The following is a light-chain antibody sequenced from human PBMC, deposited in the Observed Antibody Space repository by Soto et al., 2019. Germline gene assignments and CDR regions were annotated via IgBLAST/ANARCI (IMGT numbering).Light chain of an antibody. J-gene: IGKJ5*01. V-gene: IGKV1-39*01. Sequence: DMQMTQSPSSLSASVGDRVTITCRASQSISSYLNWYQRKPGKAPKLLIYAASSLQSGVPSRFSGGGSGTHFTLTINSLQPEDFATYYCQQSRNFPRTFGQGTRLEIK. CDR3: QQSRNFPRT. CDR1: QSISSY. CDR2: AAS.